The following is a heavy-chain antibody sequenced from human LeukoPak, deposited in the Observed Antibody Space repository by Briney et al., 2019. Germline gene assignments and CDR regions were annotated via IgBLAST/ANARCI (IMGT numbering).Heavy chain of an antibody. Sequence: GGSLRLSCAASGFSFSDYWMSWVRQAPGRGLEWVANIKQDGSEKYYVDSVKGRFTISRDNAKNSLYLQMNSLRAEDTAVYYCAKYRADCFDIWGQGTMVTVSS. CDR1: GFSFSDYW. V-gene: IGHV3-7*05. D-gene: IGHD2-21*01. CDR3: AKYRADCFDI. CDR2: IKQDGSEK. J-gene: IGHJ3*02.